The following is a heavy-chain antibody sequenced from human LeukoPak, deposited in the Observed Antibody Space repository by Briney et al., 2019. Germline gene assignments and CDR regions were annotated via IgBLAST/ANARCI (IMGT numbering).Heavy chain of an antibody. CDR2: INYSGTT. D-gene: IGHD3-10*01. CDR3: ARGPEGSGSYIFDY. Sequence: PSETLSLTCTVSGGSFSSHYWSWLRQPPGKGLEWFGYINYSGTTNYNPSLKSRVIMSVDTSKNQFSLRLTSVTAADTAVYYCARGPEGSGSYIFDYWGQGTLVTVSP. J-gene: IGHJ4*02. V-gene: IGHV4-59*11. CDR1: GGSFSSHY.